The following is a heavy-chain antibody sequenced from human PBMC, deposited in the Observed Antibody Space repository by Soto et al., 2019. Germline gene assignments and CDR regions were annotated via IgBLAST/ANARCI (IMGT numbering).Heavy chain of an antibody. V-gene: IGHV3-23*01. CDR1: GFTFGIYA. J-gene: IGHJ4*02. D-gene: IGHD5-18*01. CDR3: AKDRDSYGPLYYLDS. Sequence: GGSLRLSCPASGFTFGIYAMSLVRQAPGKGLEWVSTVGYSGVSTYYADSVKGRFTISRDNAKNTLSLQINSLRAEDTAVYYCAKDRDSYGPLYYLDSWGQGTLVTVSS. CDR2: VGYSGVST.